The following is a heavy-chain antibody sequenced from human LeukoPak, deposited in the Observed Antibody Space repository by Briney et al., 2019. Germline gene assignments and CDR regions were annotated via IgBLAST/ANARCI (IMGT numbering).Heavy chain of an antibody. Sequence: SETLSLTCTVSGGSISSGGYYWSWIRQHPGKGLEWIGYIYYSGSTYYNPSLKSRVTRSVDTAKNQFSLKLSPVTAADTAVYYCARMEIYGPDYWGQGTLVPVSS. J-gene: IGHJ4*02. D-gene: IGHD3-10*01. CDR2: IYYSGST. CDR1: GGSISSGGYY. CDR3: ARMEIYGPDY. V-gene: IGHV4-31*03.